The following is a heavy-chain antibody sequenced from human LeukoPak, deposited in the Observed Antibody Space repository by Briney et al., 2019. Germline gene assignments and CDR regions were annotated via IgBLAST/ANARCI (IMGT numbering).Heavy chain of an antibody. D-gene: IGHD2/OR15-2a*01. Sequence: GGSLRLSCAASGFTFNEFWMFWVRQVPGRGLMWVSRINGVGTATTYADTVKGRFTISRDNAKKTLYLQMNGLRDEDTAIYYCTRDLRNKGLDPWGQGTLVTVSS. V-gene: IGHV3-74*01. J-gene: IGHJ5*02. CDR1: GFTFNEFW. CDR2: INGVGTAT. CDR3: TRDLRNKGLDP.